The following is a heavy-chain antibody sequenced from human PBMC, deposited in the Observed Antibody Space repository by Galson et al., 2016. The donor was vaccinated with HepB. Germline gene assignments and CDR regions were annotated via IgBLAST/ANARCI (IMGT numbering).Heavy chain of an antibody. CDR1: GDSLVHYY. J-gene: IGHJ4*02. CDR3: GRWSEGLDY. V-gene: IGHV4-59*01. D-gene: IGHD1-26*01. CDR2: IYYNGHT. Sequence: SETLSLTCTVSGDSLVHYYWGWIRQPPGKGLEWIGHIYYNGHTNYNLSLTSRLSMSVDTSSNQFSLKLSSVTAADTAVYYCGRWSEGLDYWGQGTLVTVSS.